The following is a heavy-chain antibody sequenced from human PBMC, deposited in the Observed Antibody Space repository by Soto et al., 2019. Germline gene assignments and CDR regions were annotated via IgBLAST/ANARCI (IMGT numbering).Heavy chain of an antibody. J-gene: IGHJ4*02. CDR2: IITYNGNT. V-gene: IGHV1-18*01. Sequence: QVQLVQSGAEVKNPGASVKFSCTASGYTFTSYGINWVRQAPGQGLEWMGWIITYNGNTHYAQKFQGRATVSPDTPSSTTDMALRSLRSDDTAVYYCARDDCIDAACYVSCWGQGTLVTVSS. D-gene: IGHD2-8*01. CDR3: ARDDCIDAACYVSC. CDR1: GYTFTSYG.